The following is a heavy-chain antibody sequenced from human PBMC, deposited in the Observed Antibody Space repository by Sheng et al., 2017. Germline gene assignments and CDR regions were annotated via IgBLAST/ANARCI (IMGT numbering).Heavy chain of an antibody. D-gene: IGHD5-12*01. CDR2: IIISSDYI. CDR1: GFTFSSYR. Sequence: EVQLVESGGGLVKPGGSLRLSCAASGFTFSSYRMNLVRQAPGKGLEWVSSIIISSDYIYYADSVKGRFTISRDDAKNSLYLQMNSLRAEDTALYYCARDRGYNGYHSPPDYWGQGTLVTVSS. CDR3: ARDRGYNGYHSPPDY. V-gene: IGHV3-21*01. J-gene: IGHJ4*02.